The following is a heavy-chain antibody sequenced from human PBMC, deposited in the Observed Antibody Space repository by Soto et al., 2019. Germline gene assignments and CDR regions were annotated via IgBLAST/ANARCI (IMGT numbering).Heavy chain of an antibody. J-gene: IGHJ5*02. V-gene: IGHV5-51*01. CDR1: GYSFTSYW. Sequence: GESLKISCKGSGYSFTSYWIGWVRQMPGKGLEWMGIIYPGDSGTRYSPSFQGQVTISADKSISTAYLQWSSLKASDTAMYYCARKMYSSSWYEYNWFAPWGQGTLLTVSS. CDR2: IYPGDSGT. CDR3: ARKMYSSSWYEYNWFAP. D-gene: IGHD6-13*01.